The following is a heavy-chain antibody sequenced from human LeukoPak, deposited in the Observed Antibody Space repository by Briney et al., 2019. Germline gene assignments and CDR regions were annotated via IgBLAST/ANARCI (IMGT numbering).Heavy chain of an antibody. V-gene: IGHV4-59*08. CDR3: ARQTLYYDILTGYPNLRYFDY. Sequence: SETLSLTCAVYGGSFSGYYWSWIRQPPGKGLEWITYMYYSGSTNYNPSLKSRVTISVDTSKNQFSLKLSSVTAADTAVYYCARQTLYYDILTGYPNLRYFDYWGQGTLVTVSS. CDR2: MYYSGST. D-gene: IGHD3-9*01. J-gene: IGHJ4*02. CDR1: GGSFSGYY.